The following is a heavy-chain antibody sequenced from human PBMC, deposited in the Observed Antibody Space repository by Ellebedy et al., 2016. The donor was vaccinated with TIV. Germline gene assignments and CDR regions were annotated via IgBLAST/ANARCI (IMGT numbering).Heavy chain of an antibody. J-gene: IGHJ4*02. CDR3: TRNWGSASFDY. CDR1: GFTFSNYG. V-gene: IGHV3-23*01. Sequence: PGGSLRLSCAASGFTFSNYGMNWVRYAPGKGLEWVSGITSSGDSTYYADSVKGRFTNSRDNSKNTLFLQLNSLRAEDTAVYYCTRNWGSASFDYWGQGTLVTVSS. D-gene: IGHD7-27*01. CDR2: ITSSGDST.